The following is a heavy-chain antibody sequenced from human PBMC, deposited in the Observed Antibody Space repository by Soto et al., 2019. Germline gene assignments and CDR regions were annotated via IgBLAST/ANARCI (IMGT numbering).Heavy chain of an antibody. CDR3: AKKDCTCGSCYRPFDS. V-gene: IGHV3-23*01. CDR2: ISASGGST. CDR1: GFTFSRYA. D-gene: IGHD2-15*01. J-gene: IGHJ4*02. Sequence: EVLLLESAGGLVQPGGSLRRSCAASGFTFSRYAMSWVRQAPGKGLEGVSSISASGGSTYYTDSVKGRFTISRDNSKNTLYLQMNSLRAEDTAVYYCAKKDCTCGSCYRPFDSWGQGTLVTVSS.